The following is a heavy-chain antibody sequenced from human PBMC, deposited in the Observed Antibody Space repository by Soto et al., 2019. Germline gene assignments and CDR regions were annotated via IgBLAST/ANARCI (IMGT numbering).Heavy chain of an antibody. CDR3: ARDTGSGSYYYSGMDV. CDR1: GVSISSYY. V-gene: IGHV4-59*01. J-gene: IGHJ6*02. CDR2: MSYSGST. D-gene: IGHD1-26*01. Sequence: SETLSLTCTVSGVSISSYYWSWIRQPPGKGLEWIAYMSYSGSTKYNPSLKSRVTISVDTSKNQCSLKLSSVTAADTAVYYCARDTGSGSYYYSGMDVWGQGTTVTVSS.